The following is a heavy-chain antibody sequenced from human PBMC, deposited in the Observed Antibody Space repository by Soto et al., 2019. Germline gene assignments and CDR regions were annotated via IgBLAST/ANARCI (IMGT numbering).Heavy chain of an antibody. CDR1: GFTLTRSA. CDR3: GAVATPHLGYYRGMDV. CDR2: IVVHSGNT. J-gene: IGHJ6*02. Sequence: SVKVSCKASGFTLTRSALQWVRQDPGQRLERGWWIVVHSGNTIHAQKFQQRVTITGDXGTSTAYKKLTSLRSDDTAVYYPGAVATPHLGYYRGMDVWG. V-gene: IGHV1-58*01.